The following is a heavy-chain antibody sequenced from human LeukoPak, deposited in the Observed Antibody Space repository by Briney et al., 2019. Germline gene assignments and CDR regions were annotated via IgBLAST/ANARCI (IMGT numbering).Heavy chain of an antibody. CDR2: IKSKADGGTI. Sequence: GGSLRLSCAASGFTFSDAWMNWVRQAPGKGLAWVGRIKSKADGGTIDYAAPVKGRFTISRDDSKNTVYMHMSSLKTEDSAVYYCSYYYDSSGYVDYWGQGTLVTVSS. V-gene: IGHV3-15*01. CDR3: SYYYDSSGYVDY. D-gene: IGHD3-22*01. J-gene: IGHJ4*02. CDR1: GFTFSDAW.